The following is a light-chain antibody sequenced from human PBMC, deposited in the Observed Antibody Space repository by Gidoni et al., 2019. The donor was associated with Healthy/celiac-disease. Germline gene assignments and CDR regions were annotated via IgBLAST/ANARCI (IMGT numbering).Light chain of an antibody. CDR2: AAS. CDR1: QSISSY. J-gene: IGKJ1*01. V-gene: IGKV1-39*01. Sequence: SASGGDRVTITCRASQSISSYLNWYQQKPGKAPKLLIYAASSLQSGVPSRFSGSGSGTDFTLTISSLQPEDFATYYCQQSYSTPQTFGQGTKVEIK. CDR3: QQSYSTPQT.